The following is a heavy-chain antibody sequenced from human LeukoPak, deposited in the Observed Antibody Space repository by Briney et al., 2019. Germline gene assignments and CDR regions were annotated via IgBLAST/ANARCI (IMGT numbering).Heavy chain of an antibody. D-gene: IGHD1-26*01. Sequence: PGGSLRLSCAASGFTFSSFWIHWVRQVPGKGLVWVSRLNSDGGSTNYADSVKGRFTISRDNAKKTLYLQMNSLRAEDTAVYYCARGTSGRYYFFDYWGQGTLVTVSS. V-gene: IGHV3-74*01. CDR2: LNSDGGST. J-gene: IGHJ4*02. CDR3: ARGTSGRYYFFDY. CDR1: GFTFSSFW.